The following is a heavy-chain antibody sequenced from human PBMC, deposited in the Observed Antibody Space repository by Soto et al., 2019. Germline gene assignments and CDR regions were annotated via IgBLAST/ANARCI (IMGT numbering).Heavy chain of an antibody. CDR2: FDPEDGET. CDR1: GYTLTELS. D-gene: IGHD3-10*01. Sequence: ASVKVSCTVSGYTLTELSMHWVRQAPGKGLEWMGGFDPEDGETIYAQKFQGRVTMTEDTSTGTAYMELSSLRSEDTAVYYCATKSFTPKITMVRGVIITFGNWFDPWGQGTLVTVSS. CDR3: ATKSFTPKITMVRGVIITFGNWFDP. J-gene: IGHJ5*02. V-gene: IGHV1-24*01.